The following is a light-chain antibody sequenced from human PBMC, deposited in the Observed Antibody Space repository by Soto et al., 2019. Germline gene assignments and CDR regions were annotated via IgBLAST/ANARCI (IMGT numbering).Light chain of an antibody. J-gene: IGLJ3*02. Sequence: QSALTQPPSASGSPGQSVTISCTGTSSDVGGYNYVSWYQQHPGKAPKLMIYEVSKRPSGVPDRFSGSKSGNTASLTVSGLXXXXXXXYYCSSYAGSNNWVFGGGTQLTVL. CDR1: SSDVGGYNY. CDR3: SSYAGSNNWV. V-gene: IGLV2-8*01. CDR2: EVS.